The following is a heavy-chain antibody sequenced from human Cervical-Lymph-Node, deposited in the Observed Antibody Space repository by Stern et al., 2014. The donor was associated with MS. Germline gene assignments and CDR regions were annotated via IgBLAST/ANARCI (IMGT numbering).Heavy chain of an antibody. V-gene: IGHV3-33*01. D-gene: IGHD5-24*01. CDR1: GFTFSSYG. J-gene: IGHJ4*02. CDR3: ARGHIPYAYNYLFDY. Sequence: QMQLVQSGGGVVQPGTSLRLSCAASGFTFSSYGMHWVRQAPGKGLEWVALAWYDGSTAYYTNSVKGRFTISRDNSKNTLSLQINSLTAEDTAVYYCARGHIPYAYNYLFDYWGQGTLVTVSS. CDR2: AWYDGSTA.